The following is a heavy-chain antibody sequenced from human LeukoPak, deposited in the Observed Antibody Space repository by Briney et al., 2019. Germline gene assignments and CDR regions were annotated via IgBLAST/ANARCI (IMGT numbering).Heavy chain of an antibody. CDR3: ARAVRRIAAAGNGAFDI. CDR2: INPNSGGT. D-gene: IGHD6-13*01. CDR1: GGTFSSYA. V-gene: IGHV1-2*02. Sequence: ASVKVSCKASGGTFSSYAISWVRQAPGQGLEWMGWINPNSGGTNYAQKFQGRVTMTRDTSISTAYMELSRLRSDDTAVYYCARAVRRIAAAGNGAFDIWGQGTMVTVSS. J-gene: IGHJ3*02.